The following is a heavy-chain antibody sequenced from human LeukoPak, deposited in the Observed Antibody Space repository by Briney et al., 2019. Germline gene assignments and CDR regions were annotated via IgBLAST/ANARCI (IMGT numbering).Heavy chain of an antibody. V-gene: IGHV4-59*01. Sequence: SETLSLTCTVSGGSISSYHWSWIRQPPGKGLEWIGYIYYSGSTNYNPSLKSRVTISVDTSKNQFSLKLSSVTAADTAVYYCARGHYDSSGYYYFDYWGQGTLVTVSS. D-gene: IGHD3-22*01. CDR3: ARGHYDSSGYYYFDY. CDR2: IYYSGST. J-gene: IGHJ4*02. CDR1: GGSISSYH.